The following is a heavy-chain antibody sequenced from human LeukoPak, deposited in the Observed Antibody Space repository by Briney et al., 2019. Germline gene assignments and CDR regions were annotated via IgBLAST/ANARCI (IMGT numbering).Heavy chain of an antibody. V-gene: IGHV3-21*01. CDR1: GFTFSSYS. D-gene: IGHD6-6*01. Sequence: GGSLRLSCAAPGFTFSSYSMNWVRQAPGKGLEWVSSISSSSSYIYYADSVKGRFTISRDNAKNSLYLQMNSLRAEDTAVYYCTKDRWLDYSSSSRPFDHWGQGTRVTVSS. CDR2: ISSSSSYI. CDR3: TKDRWLDYSSSSRPFDH. J-gene: IGHJ4*02.